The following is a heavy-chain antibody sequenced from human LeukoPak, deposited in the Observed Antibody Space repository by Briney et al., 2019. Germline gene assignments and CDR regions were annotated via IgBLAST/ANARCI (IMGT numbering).Heavy chain of an antibody. J-gene: IGHJ2*01. CDR2: IYYSGST. D-gene: IGHD3-16*01. Sequence: YWIGWVRQIPGKGLEWIGYIYYSGSTYYNPSLKSRVTISVDTSKNQFSLKLSSVTAADTAVYYCARTGYVDWYFDLWGRGTLVTVSS. V-gene: IGHV4-30-4*08. CDR1: Y. CDR3: ARTGYVDWYFDL.